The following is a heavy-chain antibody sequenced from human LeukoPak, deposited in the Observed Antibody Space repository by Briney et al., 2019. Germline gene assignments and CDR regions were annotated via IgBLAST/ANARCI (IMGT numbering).Heavy chain of an antibody. CDR3: AGRGYSYGYRREFDY. Sequence: PSGTLSLTCTVSGGSISSYYWSWIRQPPGKGLEWIGYIYYSGSTNYNPSLKSRVTISVDTSKNQFSLKLSSVTAADTAVYYCAGRGYSYGYRREFDYWGQGTLVTVSS. V-gene: IGHV4-59*01. D-gene: IGHD5-18*01. CDR1: GGSISSYY. J-gene: IGHJ4*02. CDR2: IYYSGST.